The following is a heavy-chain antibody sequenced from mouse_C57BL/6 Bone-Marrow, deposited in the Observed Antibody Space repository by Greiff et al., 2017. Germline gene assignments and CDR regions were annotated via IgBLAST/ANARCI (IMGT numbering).Heavy chain of an antibody. D-gene: IGHD2-4*01. CDR1: GYTFTSYW. Sequence: QVHVKQSGAELAKPGASVKLSCKASGYTFTSYWMHWVKQRPGQGLEWIGYINPSSGYTKYNQKFKDKATLTADKSSSTAYLQLSSLTYEDSAVYYCEREAIYYDYDRHGYYYAMDYGGQGTSVTVSA. J-gene: IGHJ4*01. V-gene: IGHV1-7*01. CDR3: EREAIYYDYDRHGYYYAMDY. CDR2: INPSSGYT.